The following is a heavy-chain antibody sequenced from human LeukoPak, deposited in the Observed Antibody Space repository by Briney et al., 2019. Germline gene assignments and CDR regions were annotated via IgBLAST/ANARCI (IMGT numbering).Heavy chain of an antibody. D-gene: IGHD6-19*01. CDR2: ISAYNGNT. J-gene: IGHJ3*02. CDR3: ARERVSIAVAGNGAFDI. Sequence: ASVKVSCKASGYTFTSYGISWVRQAPGQGLEWMGWISAYNGNTNYAQKLQGRVTMTTDTSTSTAYMELRSLRSDDTAVYYCARERVSIAVAGNGAFDIWGQGTMVTVSS. CDR1: GYTFTSYG. V-gene: IGHV1-18*01.